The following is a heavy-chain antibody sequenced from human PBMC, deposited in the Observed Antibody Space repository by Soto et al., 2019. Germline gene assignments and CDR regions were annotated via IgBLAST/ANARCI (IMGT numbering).Heavy chain of an antibody. D-gene: IGHD3-22*01. V-gene: IGHV1-69*06. CDR3: ARVRFYYDSRGYYRFDP. CDR1: GGTFHSHA. CDR2: IIPVFNTT. J-gene: IGHJ5*02. Sequence: QVQLVQSGAEVKKPGSSVKVSCKTSGGTFHSHAVTWVRQAPGQGLEWMGGIIPVFNTTNYAEKFQGRVTITADMSASTAYMELSSLGSEDTAVYYCARVRFYYDSRGYYRFDPWGQGTLVIVSS.